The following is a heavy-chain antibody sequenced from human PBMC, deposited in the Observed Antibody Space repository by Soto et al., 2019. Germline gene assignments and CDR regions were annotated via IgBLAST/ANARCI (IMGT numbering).Heavy chain of an antibody. D-gene: IGHD6-13*01. CDR1: GFTFSSYG. J-gene: IGHJ4*02. CDR2: ISYDGSNK. Sequence: GGSLRLSCAASGFTFSSYGMHWVRQAPGKGLEWVAVISYDGSNKYYADSVKGRFTISRDNSKNTLYLQMNSLRAEDTAVYYCARGGSTWRFDYWGRGTLVTVSS. V-gene: IGHV3-30*03. CDR3: ARGGSTWRFDY.